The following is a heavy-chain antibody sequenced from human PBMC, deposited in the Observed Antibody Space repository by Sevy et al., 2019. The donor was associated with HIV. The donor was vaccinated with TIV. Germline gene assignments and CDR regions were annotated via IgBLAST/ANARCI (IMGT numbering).Heavy chain of an antibody. V-gene: IGHV3-23*01. CDR3: AKGDSTFYGMDV. D-gene: IGHD6-13*01. CDR1: GFTFSTYI. CDR2: ISGSGGST. Sequence: GGSLRLSCAASGFTFSTYIMNWVRQAPGKGLEWVSAISGSGGSTYYADSVKGRFTISRDKSKNTLYLQMNNLRAEDTAVYYCAKGDSTFYGMDVWGQGTTVTVSS. J-gene: IGHJ6*02.